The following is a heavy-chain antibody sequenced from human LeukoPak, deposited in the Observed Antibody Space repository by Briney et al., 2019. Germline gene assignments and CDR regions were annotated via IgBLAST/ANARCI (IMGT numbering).Heavy chain of an antibody. CDR3: ASGARATRLNS. V-gene: IGHV4-34*12. Sequence: SETLSLTCAVYGESLNFYYWSWIRQSPGKGLEWIGDIFDGKTINYNPSLKSRVTISAATSSQQFSLNLKSVTAADTAVYFCASGARATRLNSWAQGALVIVSS. D-gene: IGHD4-23*01. CDR1: GESLNFYY. CDR2: IFDGKTI. J-gene: IGHJ4*02.